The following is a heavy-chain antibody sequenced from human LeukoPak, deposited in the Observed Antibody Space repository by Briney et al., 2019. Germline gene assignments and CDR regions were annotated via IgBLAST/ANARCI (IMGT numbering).Heavy chain of an antibody. CDR2: ISYDGSNK. Sequence: PGRSLRLSCAGSGFTFSSYAMHWVRQAPGKGLEWVAVISYDGSNKYYADSVKGRFTISRDNSKNTLYLQMNSLRAEDTAVYYCARDLLGYSYGPFNDYWGQGTLVTVSS. CDR3: ARDLLGYSYGPFNDY. D-gene: IGHD5-18*01. J-gene: IGHJ4*02. V-gene: IGHV3-30-3*01. CDR1: GFTFSSYA.